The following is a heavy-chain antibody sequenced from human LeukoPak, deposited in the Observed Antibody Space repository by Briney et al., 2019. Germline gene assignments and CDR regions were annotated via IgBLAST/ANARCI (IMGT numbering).Heavy chain of an antibody. D-gene: IGHD1-26*01. CDR1: GGSIRSTSYN. CDR3: ARTGGSFYFYYYMDV. J-gene: IGHJ6*03. CDR2: LSYTGST. V-gene: IGHV4-39*07. Sequence: SETLSLTCTVSGGSIRSTSYNWGWILQPPGKGLEWIGSLSYTGSTYCNPSLKSRVTISVDTSRNQFSLKLSSVTAADTAVYYCARTGGSFYFYYYMDVWGKGTTVTVSS.